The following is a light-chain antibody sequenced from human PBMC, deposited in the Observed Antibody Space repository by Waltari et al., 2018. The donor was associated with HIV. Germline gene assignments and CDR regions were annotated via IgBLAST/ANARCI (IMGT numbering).Light chain of an antibody. CDR1: NIGSKN. Sequence: SYVLTQPPSVSVAPGETATITCAGNNIGSKNVHWYQQRPGQAPILVIYYDNERPSGIPERVPGSNSGNTATLTIRRVEVADEADYYCQVWDSDSDHVFGPGTEVTVL. J-gene: IGLJ1*01. CDR2: YDN. CDR3: QVWDSDSDHV. V-gene: IGLV3-21*01.